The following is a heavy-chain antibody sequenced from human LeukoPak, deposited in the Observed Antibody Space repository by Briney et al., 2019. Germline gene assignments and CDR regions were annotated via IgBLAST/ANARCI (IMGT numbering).Heavy chain of an antibody. Sequence: GASVKVSCKASGYTFTGYYMHWVRQAPGQGLEWMGGFDPEDGETIYAQKFQGRVTMTEDTSTDTAYMELSSLRSEDTAVYYCATEGITGTSAYYYYGMDVWGQGTTVTVSS. J-gene: IGHJ6*02. V-gene: IGHV1-24*01. CDR2: FDPEDGET. D-gene: IGHD1-20*01. CDR1: GYTFTGYY. CDR3: ATEGITGTSAYYYYGMDV.